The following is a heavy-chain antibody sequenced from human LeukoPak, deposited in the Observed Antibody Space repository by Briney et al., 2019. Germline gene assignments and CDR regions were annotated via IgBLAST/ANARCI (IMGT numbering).Heavy chain of an antibody. CDR2: ISYDESYK. CDR1: GFTFRSYG. Sequence: GGSLRLSCAASGFTFRSYGMHWVRQAPGKGLEWVAVISYDESYKYYADSVKGRFTISRDSSKNTLYLQTNSLRAEDTAVYYCATTLGSGWKFDYWGQGTLVTVSS. J-gene: IGHJ4*02. D-gene: IGHD6-19*01. V-gene: IGHV3-30*03. CDR3: ATTLGSGWKFDY.